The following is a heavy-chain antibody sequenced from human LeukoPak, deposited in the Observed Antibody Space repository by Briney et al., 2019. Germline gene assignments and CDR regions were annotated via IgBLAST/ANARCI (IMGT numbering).Heavy chain of an antibody. V-gene: IGHV1-2*02. J-gene: IGHJ3*02. CDR1: GYTFTGYY. D-gene: IGHD3-10*01. CDR3: ARVIMVRGFLYAFDI. CDR2: INPNSGGT. Sequence: GASVKVSCKASGYTFTGYYMHWVRQAPGQGLEWMGWINPNSGGTNYAQKFQGRVTMTRDTSISTAYMELSRLRSDDTAVYYCARVIMVRGFLYAFDIWGQGTMVTVSS.